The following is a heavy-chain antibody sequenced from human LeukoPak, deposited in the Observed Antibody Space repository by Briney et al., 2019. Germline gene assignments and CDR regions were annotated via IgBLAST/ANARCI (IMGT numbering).Heavy chain of an antibody. CDR2: IKQDGSEK. Sequence: GGSLRLSCAASGFTFNNYWMGWVRQAPGKGLEWVANIKQDGSEKYYVDSLKGRFTISRDNDKNSLYLQMNSLRGEDTAVYHCARLHSSGYFYWGQGTLVTVSS. CDR3: ARLHSSGYFY. J-gene: IGHJ4*02. V-gene: IGHV3-7*01. D-gene: IGHD3-22*01. CDR1: GFTFNNYW.